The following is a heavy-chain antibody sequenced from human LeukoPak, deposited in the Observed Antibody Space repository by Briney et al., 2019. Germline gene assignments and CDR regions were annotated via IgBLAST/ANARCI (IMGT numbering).Heavy chain of an antibody. J-gene: IGHJ6*03. CDR1: VGSISSDY. V-gene: IGHV4-4*07. D-gene: IGHD3-10*01. CDR3: ARGTGNYYYYYMDV. CDR2: IYTSGST. Sequence: PSETLSLTCTVSVGSISSDYWSWIRQPAGEGLEWIGRIYTSGSTNYNPSLKSRVTMSVDTSKNQFSLKLSSVTAADTAVYYCARGTGNYYYYYMDVWGKGTTVTVSS.